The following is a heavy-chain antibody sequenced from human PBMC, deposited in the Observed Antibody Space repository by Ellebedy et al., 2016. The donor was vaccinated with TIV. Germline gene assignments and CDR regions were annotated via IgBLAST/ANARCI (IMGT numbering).Heavy chain of an antibody. V-gene: IGHV4-61*02. D-gene: IGHD5-12*01. Sequence: SETLSLXXTVSGGSLNSGDYYWSWIRQPPGKGLEWIGRISHTGTTSYNPSLEGRVSMSVDTSKTHFSLKVSSVIAADTAVYYCARVATGDWGQGTLVTVAS. J-gene: IGHJ4*02. CDR3: ARVATGD. CDR1: GGSLNSGDYY. CDR2: ISHTGTT.